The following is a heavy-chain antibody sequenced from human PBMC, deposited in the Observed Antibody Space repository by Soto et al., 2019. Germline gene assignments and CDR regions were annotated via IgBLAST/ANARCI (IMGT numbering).Heavy chain of an antibody. CDR2: MNPNSGNT. CDR1: GYTFTSYD. J-gene: IGHJ5*02. Sequence: GASVKVSCKASGYTFTSYDINWVRQATGQGLEWMGWMNPNSGNTGYAQKFQGRVTMTRNTSISTAYMELSSLRSEDTAVYYCARGITIFGVVIIDWFDPWGQGTLVTVSS. CDR3: ARGITIFGVVIIDWFDP. V-gene: IGHV1-8*01. D-gene: IGHD3-3*01.